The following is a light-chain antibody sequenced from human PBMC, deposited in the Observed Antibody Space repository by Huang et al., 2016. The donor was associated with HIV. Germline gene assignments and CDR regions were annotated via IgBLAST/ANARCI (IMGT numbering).Light chain of an antibody. CDR2: GSY. CDR1: QTVSSNY. Sequence: EIIMTQSPVTLSLSPGEGATLSCRASQTVSSNYLSWYQQKPGQSPRLLIYGSYTRATGIPARFSGSGCGTDFTLTINSLQPEDFAVYYCQQDYNLPWTFGQGTKVEL. V-gene: IGKV3D-7*01. J-gene: IGKJ1*01. CDR3: QQDYNLPWT.